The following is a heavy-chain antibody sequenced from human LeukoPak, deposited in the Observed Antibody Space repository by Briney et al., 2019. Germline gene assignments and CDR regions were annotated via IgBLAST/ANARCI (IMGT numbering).Heavy chain of an antibody. CDR3: ARDIVVVPAAMAWFDP. Sequence: SETLSLTCAVYGGSFSGYYWSWIRQPPGKGLEWIGEINHSESTNYNPSLKSRVTISVDTSKNQFSLKLSSVTAADTAVYYCARDIVVVPAAMAWFDPWGQGTLVTVSS. CDR2: INHSEST. J-gene: IGHJ5*02. V-gene: IGHV4-34*01. CDR1: GGSFSGYY. D-gene: IGHD2-2*01.